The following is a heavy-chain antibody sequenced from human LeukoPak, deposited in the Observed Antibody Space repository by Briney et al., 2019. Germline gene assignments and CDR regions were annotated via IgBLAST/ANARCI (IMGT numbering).Heavy chain of an antibody. D-gene: IGHD6-13*01. V-gene: IGHV4-4*07. CDR3: ARGLVYSSSWDNWFDP. J-gene: IGHJ5*02. Sequence: SETLSLTCTVSGGSISSYYWSWIRQPAGKGLEWIGRIYSSGSTNYNPSLQSRVTMSVDTSKNQFPLKVNSVTAADTAVYYCARGLVYSSSWDNWFDPWGQGTLVTVSS. CDR2: IYSSGST. CDR1: GGSISSYY.